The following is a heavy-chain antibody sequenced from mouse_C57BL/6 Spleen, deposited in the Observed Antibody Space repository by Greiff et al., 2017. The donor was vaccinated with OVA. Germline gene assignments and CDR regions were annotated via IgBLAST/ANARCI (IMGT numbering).Heavy chain of an antibody. D-gene: IGHD1-1*01. CDR1: GYTFTDYY. V-gene: IGHV1-76*01. CDR2: IYPGSGNT. CDR3: ARNGKEFDY. Sequence: VKLMESGAELVRPGASVKLSCKASGYTFTDYYINWVKQRPGQGLEWIARIYPGSGNTYYNEKFKGKATLTAEKSSSTAYMQLSSLTSEDSAVYFCARNGKEFDYWGQGTTLTVSS. J-gene: IGHJ2*01.